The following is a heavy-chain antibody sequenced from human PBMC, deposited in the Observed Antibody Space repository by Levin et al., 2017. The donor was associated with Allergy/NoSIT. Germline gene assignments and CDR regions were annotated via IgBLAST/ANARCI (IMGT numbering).Heavy chain of an antibody. CDR1: GFSLTTSGMC. D-gene: IGHD1-20*01. CDR3: ARTRYNVNARYFYGMDV. J-gene: IGHJ6*02. V-gene: IGHV2-70*01. CDR2: IDWDDDK. Sequence: ESGPTLVKPTQTLTLTCTFSGFSLTTSGMCVTWIRQPPGEALEWLALIDWDDDKAYSSSLKTRLSISRDTSKNQVVLTMTNMDPVDTATYYCARTRYNVNARYFYGMDVWGQGTTVTVSS.